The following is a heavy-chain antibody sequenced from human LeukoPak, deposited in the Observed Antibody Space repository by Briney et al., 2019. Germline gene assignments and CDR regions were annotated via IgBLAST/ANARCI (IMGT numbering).Heavy chain of an antibody. Sequence: SETLSLTCAVYGGSFSGYYWSWIRQPPGKGLEWIGEINHSGSTNYNPSLKSRVTISVDTFKNQFSLKLSSVTAADTAVYYCARLPLRITMVRGVISFDYWGQGTLVTVSS. D-gene: IGHD3-10*01. CDR1: GGSFSGYY. CDR2: INHSGST. CDR3: ARLPLRITMVRGVISFDY. V-gene: IGHV4-34*01. J-gene: IGHJ4*02.